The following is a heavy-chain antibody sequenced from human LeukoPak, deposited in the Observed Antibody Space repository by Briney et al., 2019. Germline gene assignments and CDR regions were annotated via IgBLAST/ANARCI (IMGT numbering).Heavy chain of an antibody. CDR2: IYHSGST. Sequence: PSETLSLTCAVSGGSISSSNWWSWVRQPPGKGLEWIGEIYHSGSTNYNPSLKSRVTISVDKSKNQFSLQLNSVTPEDTAVYYCAREGWFGEPPSHWFDPWGQGILVTVSS. D-gene: IGHD3-10*01. J-gene: IGHJ5*02. CDR3: AREGWFGEPPSHWFDP. CDR1: GGSISSSNW. V-gene: IGHV4-4*02.